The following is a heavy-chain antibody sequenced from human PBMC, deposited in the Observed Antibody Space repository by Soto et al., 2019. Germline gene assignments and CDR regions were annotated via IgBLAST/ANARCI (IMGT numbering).Heavy chain of an antibody. J-gene: IGHJ4*02. CDR1: SGSISSSNW. V-gene: IGHV4-4*02. Sequence: SETLSLTCAVSSGSISSSNWWSWVRQPPGKGLEWIGEIYHSGSTNYYPSLKSRVTISVDKSKNQFSLKLSAVTAADTSVYYCAAMGDYYFDYWGQGTMVTVSS. D-gene: IGHD2-21*01. CDR3: AAMGDYYFDY. CDR2: IYHSGST.